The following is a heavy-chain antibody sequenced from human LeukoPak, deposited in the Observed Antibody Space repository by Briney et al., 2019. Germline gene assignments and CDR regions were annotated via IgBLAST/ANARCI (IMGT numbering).Heavy chain of an antibody. CDR2: IYPGDSDT. CDR3: ARHGSYSSSWYSPSVPLYYYYMDV. Sequence: GESLKISCKGSGYSFTSYWIGWVRQMPGKGLEWMGIIYPGDSDTRYSPSFQGQVTISADKSISTAYLQWSSLKASDTAMYYCARHGSYSSSWYSPSVPLYYYYMDVWGKGTTVTVSS. CDR1: GYSFTSYW. V-gene: IGHV5-51*01. D-gene: IGHD6-13*01. J-gene: IGHJ6*03.